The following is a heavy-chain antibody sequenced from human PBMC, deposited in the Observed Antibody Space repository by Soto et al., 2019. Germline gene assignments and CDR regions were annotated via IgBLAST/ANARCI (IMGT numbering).Heavy chain of an antibody. CDR2: INTYNGNT. D-gene: IGHD3-16*01. V-gene: IGHV1-18*01. J-gene: IGHJ4*02. Sequence: QVQLVQSGAEVKKPGASVKVSCKTSGYTFTNFGISWVRQAPGQGLEWMGWINTYNGNTNYAQKFQGSVTMTTDTSTSTAYIDLRSLRSDDTAVYSCASGGTPLHYWGQGTLVTVSS. CDR1: GYTFTNFG. CDR3: ASGGTPLHY.